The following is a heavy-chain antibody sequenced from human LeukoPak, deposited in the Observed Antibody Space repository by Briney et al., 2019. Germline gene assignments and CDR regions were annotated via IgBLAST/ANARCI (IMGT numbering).Heavy chain of an antibody. J-gene: IGHJ4*02. D-gene: IGHD3-9*01. CDR1: GFTFSSYS. CDR2: ISGSGGST. Sequence: GGSLRLSCAASGFTFSSYSMNWVRQAPGKGLEWVSAISGSGGSTYYADSVKGRFTISRDNSKNTQYVQMNSLRAEDTAMYYCASSPVLRYFDWLFHPLTRWGQGTLVTVSS. V-gene: IGHV3-23*01. CDR3: ASSPVLRYFDWLFHPLTR.